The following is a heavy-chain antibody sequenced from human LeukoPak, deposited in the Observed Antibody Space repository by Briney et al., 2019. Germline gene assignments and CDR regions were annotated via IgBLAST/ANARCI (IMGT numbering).Heavy chain of an antibody. CDR1: GYSISSGYY. Sequence: SETLSLTCAVSGYSISSGYYWGWIRQPPGKGLEWIGTIYHSGSTYYNPSLKSLVTISVDTSKNQFSLKLSSVTAADTAVYYCARAKSSSWAHYFDYWGQGTLVTVSS. CDR2: IYHSGST. D-gene: IGHD6-13*01. CDR3: ARAKSSSWAHYFDY. J-gene: IGHJ4*02. V-gene: IGHV4-38-2*01.